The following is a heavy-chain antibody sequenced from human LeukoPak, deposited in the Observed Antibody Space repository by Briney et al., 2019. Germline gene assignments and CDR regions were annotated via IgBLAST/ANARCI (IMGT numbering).Heavy chain of an antibody. Sequence: SETLSLTCTVSGGSISSYYWSWIRQPAGKGLEWIGYIYYSGSTNYNPSLKSRVTISVDTSKNQFSLKLSSVTAADTAVYYCARHEAAAGSFDYWGQGTLVIVSS. CDR2: IYYSGST. CDR3: ARHEAAAGSFDY. CDR1: GGSISSYY. V-gene: IGHV4-59*08. J-gene: IGHJ4*02. D-gene: IGHD6-13*01.